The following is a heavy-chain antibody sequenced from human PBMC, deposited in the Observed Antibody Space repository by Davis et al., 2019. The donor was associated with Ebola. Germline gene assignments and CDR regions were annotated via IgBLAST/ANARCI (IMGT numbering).Heavy chain of an antibody. J-gene: IGHJ1*01. V-gene: IGHV4-34*01. CDR2: INHIGKA. CDR3: AKTGIAWDPRQYFQN. D-gene: IGHD1-26*01. CDR1: GGSFSGFY. Sequence: PSETLSLTCDVYGGSFSGFYWSWLRQPPGKGLEWIGQINHIGKATYKPSLKSRVTISLDTSKNHFSLKLTSMTAADAGIYYCAKTGIAWDPRQYFQNWGQGTLVAVSS.